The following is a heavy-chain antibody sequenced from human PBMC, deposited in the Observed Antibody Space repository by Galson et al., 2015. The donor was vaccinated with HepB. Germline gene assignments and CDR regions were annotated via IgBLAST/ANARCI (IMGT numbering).Heavy chain of an antibody. J-gene: IGHJ3*01. CDR1: GFTFTNYY. Sequence: SLRLSCAASGFTFTNYYMGWVRQAPGKGLEWVAYINQDGGARFYVGSVRGRFTISRDNADNLLYLQMNSLRVEDTAVYYRARWSLAFDFWGQGTMLTVSS. V-gene: IGHV3-7*01. CDR2: INQDGGAR. CDR3: ARWSLAFDF.